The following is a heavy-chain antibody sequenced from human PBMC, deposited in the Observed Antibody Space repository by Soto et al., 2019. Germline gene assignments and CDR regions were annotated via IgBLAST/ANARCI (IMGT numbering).Heavy chain of an antibody. CDR2: ISGSGGST. D-gene: IGHD6-19*01. J-gene: IGHJ2*01. CDR1: GFTFSSYA. CDR3: AKGPGYSSGWYLDHASWYFDL. Sequence: GGSLRLSCAASGFTFSSYAMSWVRQAPGKGLEWVSAISGSGGSTYYADSVKGRFTISRDNSKNTLYLQMNSLRAEDTAVYYCAKGPGYSSGWYLDHASWYFDLWGRGTLVTVSS. V-gene: IGHV3-23*01.